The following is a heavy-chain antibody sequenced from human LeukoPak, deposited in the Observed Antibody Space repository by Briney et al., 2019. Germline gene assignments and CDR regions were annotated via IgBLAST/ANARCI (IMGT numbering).Heavy chain of an antibody. CDR2: IYPGDSDT. CDR1: GSIFTSYW. J-gene: IGHJ4*02. V-gene: IGHV5-51*01. CDR3: ARGLPRGIVGALDY. D-gene: IGHD1-26*01. Sequence: KCGASLQISCKGSGSIFTSYWIGWVRPLPGKGLEWMGIIYPGDSDTRYSPSFQGQVTISADKSISTAYLQWSSLKASDTAMYYCARGLPRGIVGALDYWGQGTLVTVSS.